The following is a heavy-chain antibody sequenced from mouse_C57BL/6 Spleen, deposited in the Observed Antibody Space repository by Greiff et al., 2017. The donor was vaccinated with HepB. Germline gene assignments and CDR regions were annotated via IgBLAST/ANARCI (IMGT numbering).Heavy chain of an antibody. CDR3: ARCYYGSPYYFDY. J-gene: IGHJ2*01. CDR2: IYPGDGDT. CDR1: GYAFSSYW. D-gene: IGHD1-1*01. Sequence: VQLQQSGAELVKPGASVKISCKASGYAFSSYWMNWVKQRPGKGLEWIGQIYPGDGDTNYNGKFKGKATLTADKSSSTAYMQLSSLTSEDSAVYFCARCYYGSPYYFDYWGQGTTLTVSS. V-gene: IGHV1-80*01.